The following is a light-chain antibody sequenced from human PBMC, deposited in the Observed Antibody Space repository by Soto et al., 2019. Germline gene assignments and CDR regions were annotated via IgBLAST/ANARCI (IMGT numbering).Light chain of an antibody. CDR1: QSVSNN. Sequence: EIVLTQSPGTLSLSPGERATLSCRASQSVSNNYLAWYQQKPGQAPRLLIYGASTRATGVPARFSGSGSGTEFTLTISSLQSEDFAIYYCQHFNIWPYTFGQGTKVDIK. CDR3: QHFNIWPYT. CDR2: GAS. V-gene: IGKV3-15*01. J-gene: IGKJ2*01.